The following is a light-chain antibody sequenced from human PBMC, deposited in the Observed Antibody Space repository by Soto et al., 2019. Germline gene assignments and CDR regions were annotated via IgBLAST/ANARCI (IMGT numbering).Light chain of an antibody. V-gene: IGKV3-15*01. Sequence: EIVMTQSPATLSLSPGETATLSCRASQTVASNLACYQQKPGQAPRLLVHGASTRASGVPARFSGSGSGTWFTLTISSLHSEDFVVCYGQQYHSLPPQFSSGQGTKLHI. CDR1: QTVASN. J-gene: IGKJ2*01. CDR3: QQYHSLPPQFS. CDR2: GAS.